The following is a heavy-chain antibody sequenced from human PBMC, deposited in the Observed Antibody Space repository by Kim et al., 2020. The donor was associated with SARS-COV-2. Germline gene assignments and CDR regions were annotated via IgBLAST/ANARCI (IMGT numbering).Heavy chain of an antibody. V-gene: IGHV6-1*01. CDR1: GDSVSSNSVA. CDR2: TYYRSKWYN. Sequence: SQTLSLTCAISGDSVSSNSVAWNWIRQSPSRGLEWLGRTYYRSKWYNEYAVSVKSRITITPDTSKNHFSLQLNSVTPEDTAVYYCARVHSSTWKIDYWGQGTLVTVSS. J-gene: IGHJ4*02. D-gene: IGHD2-2*01. CDR3: ARVHSSTWKIDY.